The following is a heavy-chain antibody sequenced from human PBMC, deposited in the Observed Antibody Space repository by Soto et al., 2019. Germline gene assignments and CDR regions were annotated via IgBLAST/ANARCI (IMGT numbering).Heavy chain of an antibody. CDR1: RFIVSGNS. D-gene: IGHD3-16*02. V-gene: IGHV3-53*01. Sequence: LRLSNLDSRFIVSGNSVTWIRHAPGKNLHPVSVIHGGGNTYYADSVKGRFTISRDNSKNTVHLQMESLRVDDTAVYYCAKARYEYLWGNYRSTGNFDSWGQGALVTVSS. J-gene: IGHJ4*02. CDR2: IHGGGNT. CDR3: AKARYEYLWGNYRSTGNFDS.